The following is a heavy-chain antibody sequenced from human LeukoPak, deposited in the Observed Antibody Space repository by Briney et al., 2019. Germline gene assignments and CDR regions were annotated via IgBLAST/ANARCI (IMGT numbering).Heavy chain of an antibody. Sequence: PGGSLRLSCAASGFTFSSYWMHWVRQAPGKGLVWVSDISSDGKTARYADSVKGRFTISRDNSKNTLYLQMNSLRAEDTAVYYCARLEEAAGLTDWGQGTLVTVSS. CDR1: GFTFSSYW. CDR2: ISSDGKTA. J-gene: IGHJ4*02. V-gene: IGHV3-74*01. D-gene: IGHD6-13*01. CDR3: ARLEEAAGLTD.